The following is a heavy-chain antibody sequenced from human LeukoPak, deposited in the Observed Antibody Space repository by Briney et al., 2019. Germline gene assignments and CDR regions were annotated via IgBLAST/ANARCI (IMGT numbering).Heavy chain of an antibody. CDR3: ARGVRYSSGYFDY. D-gene: IGHD6-19*01. Sequence: GGSPRLSCTASGFTFNNYGMHWVRQAPGQGLEWVAVIWYDGSNKYYADSVKGRFTISRDNSKNTLYLQMNSLRAEDTAVYYCARGVRYSSGYFDYWGQGTLVTVSS. J-gene: IGHJ4*02. CDR1: GFTFNNYG. CDR2: IWYDGSNK. V-gene: IGHV3-33*01.